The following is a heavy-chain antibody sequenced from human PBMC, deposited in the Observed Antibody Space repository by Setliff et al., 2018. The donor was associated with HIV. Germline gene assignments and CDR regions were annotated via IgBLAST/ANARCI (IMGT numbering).Heavy chain of an antibody. D-gene: IGHD5-12*01. CDR3: ARVGGRGGYDYVMYYFDY. J-gene: IGHJ4*02. CDR1: GGSISSQY. CDR2: IYYRGST. V-gene: IGHV4-59*11. Sequence: SETLSLTCTVSGGSISSQYWSWIRQPPGKGLEWIGSIYYRGSTNDTPALKSRVTIAVDTSKNQFSLKLTSVTAADTAVYYCARVGGRGGYDYVMYYFDYWGQGTLVTVSS.